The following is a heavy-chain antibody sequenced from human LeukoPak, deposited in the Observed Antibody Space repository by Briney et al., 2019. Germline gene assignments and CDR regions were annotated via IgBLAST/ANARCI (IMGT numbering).Heavy chain of an antibody. CDR2: ISYDGSNK. Sequence: GGSLRLSCAASGFTFSSYAMHWVRQAPGKGLEWVAVISYDGSNKYYADSVKGRFTISRDNSKNTLYLQMNSLRAEDTAVYYCARGFDYWGQGTLVTVSS. J-gene: IGHJ4*02. V-gene: IGHV3-30*04. CDR3: ARGFDY. CDR1: GFTFSSYA.